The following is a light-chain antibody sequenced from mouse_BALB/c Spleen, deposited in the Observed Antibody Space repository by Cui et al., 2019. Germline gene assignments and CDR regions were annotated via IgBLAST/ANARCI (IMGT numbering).Light chain of an antibody. CDR2: LTS. V-gene: IGKV4-68*01. J-gene: IGKJ4*01. CDR3: QQWSSNPFT. Sequence: QIVLTQSPALISASPGEKVTMTCSASSSVSYMYWYQQKPRSSPKPWIYLTSNLASGVPARFSGSGSGTSYSLTISNMEAEDAATYYCQQWSSNPFTFGSGTKLEIK. CDR1: SSVSY.